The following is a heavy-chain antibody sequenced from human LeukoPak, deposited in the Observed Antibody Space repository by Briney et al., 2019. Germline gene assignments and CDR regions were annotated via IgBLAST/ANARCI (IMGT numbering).Heavy chain of an antibody. J-gene: IGHJ6*04. CDR3: AKDGGEYYDILTGYYPRFMDV. CDR1: GFTFSSYA. D-gene: IGHD3-9*01. Sequence: GGSLRLSCAASGFTFSSYAMSWVRQAPGKGLEWVSAISGSGGSTYYADSVKGRFTISRDNSKNTLYLQMNSLRAEDTAVYYCAKDGGEYYDILTGYYPRFMDVWGKGTTVTISS. CDR2: ISGSGGST. V-gene: IGHV3-23*01.